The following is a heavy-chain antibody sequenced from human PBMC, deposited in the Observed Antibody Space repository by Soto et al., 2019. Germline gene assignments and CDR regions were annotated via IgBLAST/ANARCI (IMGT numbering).Heavy chain of an antibody. CDR3: ARDYDLVVATITGSGMDV. CDR2: INAGNGNT. CDR1: GYTFTSYA. V-gene: IGHV1-3*01. Sequence: ASVKVSCKASGYTFTSYAMHWVRQAPGQRLEWMGWINAGNGNTKYSQKFQGRVTITRDTSASTAYMELSSLRSEDTAVYYCARDYDLVVATITGSGMDVWGQGTTVTVSS. D-gene: IGHD5-12*01. J-gene: IGHJ6*02.